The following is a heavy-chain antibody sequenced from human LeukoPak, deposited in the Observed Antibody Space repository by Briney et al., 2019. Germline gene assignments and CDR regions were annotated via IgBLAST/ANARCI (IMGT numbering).Heavy chain of an antibody. CDR1: GYTLTELS. J-gene: IGHJ6*03. Sequence: ASVKVSCKVSGYTLTELSMHWVRQAPGKGLEWMGGFDPEDGETIYAQKFQGRVTMTEDTSTDTAYMELSSLRSEDTAVYYCATHRPHCSSTSCYTDYYYMDVWGKGTTVTVSS. V-gene: IGHV1-24*01. CDR2: FDPEDGET. D-gene: IGHD2-2*02. CDR3: ATHRPHCSSTSCYTDYYYMDV.